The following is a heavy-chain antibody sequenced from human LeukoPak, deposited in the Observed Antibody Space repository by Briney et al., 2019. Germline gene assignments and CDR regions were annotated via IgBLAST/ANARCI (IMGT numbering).Heavy chain of an antibody. J-gene: IGHJ4*02. CDR1: GFTSSSYG. V-gene: IGHV3-30*02. CDR2: IRYDGSNK. Sequence: GGSLRLSCAASGFTSSSYGMHWVRQAPGKGLEWVAFIRYDGSNKYYADSVKGRFTISRDNSKNTLYLQMNSLRVEDTAVYYCAKVDSSGSNCFDFWGQGTLVTVSS. CDR3: AKVDSSGSNCFDF. D-gene: IGHD6-19*01.